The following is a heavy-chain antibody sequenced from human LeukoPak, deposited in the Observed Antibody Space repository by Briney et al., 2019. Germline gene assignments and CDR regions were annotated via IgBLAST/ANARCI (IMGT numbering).Heavy chain of an antibody. J-gene: IGHJ4*02. CDR3: ARGLVSVTTLTSYYFDY. D-gene: IGHD4-11*01. CDR1: GYTFTSYD. CDR2: MNPNSGNT. V-gene: IGHV1-8*01. Sequence: ASVKVSSKASGYTFTSYDINWVGQATGQGLEWMGWMNPNSGNTGYAQKFQGRVAMTRNTSISTAYMELSSLRSEDTAVYYCARGLVSVTTLTSYYFDYWGQGTLVTVSS.